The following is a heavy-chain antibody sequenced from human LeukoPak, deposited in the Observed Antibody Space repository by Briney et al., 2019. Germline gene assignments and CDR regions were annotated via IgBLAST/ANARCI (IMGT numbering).Heavy chain of an antibody. V-gene: IGHV3-33*01. Sequence: PGGSRSPSWAASGFTFSHYGMHWVRQPQGKGLEWVAVIWYDGSKIVYADSVKGRFTISRDNFKNTLSLQMNSLRAEDTAVYYCARDHPWDSYYFDYWGQGTLVSVSS. CDR1: GFTFSHYG. J-gene: IGHJ4*02. D-gene: IGHD1-26*01. CDR2: IWYDGSKI. CDR3: ARDHPWDSYYFDY.